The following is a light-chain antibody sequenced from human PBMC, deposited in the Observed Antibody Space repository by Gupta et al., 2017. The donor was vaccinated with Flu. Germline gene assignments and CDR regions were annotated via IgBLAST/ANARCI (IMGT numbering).Light chain of an antibody. CDR3: QQYYSTLWT. CDR1: QSVLYSSNNKNY. CDR2: WAS. Sequence: DIVMTQSPDSLAVSLGERATLNCKSSQSVLYSSNNKNYLAWYQQKPGQPPKLLIYWASTRESGVPYRFSGSGSGTDFTLTISSLQAEDVAVYYCQQYYSTLWTFGQGTKVEIK. V-gene: IGKV4-1*01. J-gene: IGKJ1*01.